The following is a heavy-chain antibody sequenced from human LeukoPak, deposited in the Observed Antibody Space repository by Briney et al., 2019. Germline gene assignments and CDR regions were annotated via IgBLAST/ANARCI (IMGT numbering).Heavy chain of an antibody. CDR3: AKVLGASDNGGFGY. Sequence: KPGGSLRLSCAASGITFSDYSMNWVRQAPGKGLEWVSSISSRSSYIYYANPVKGRFIISRDNAKNSLYLQMNSLRAEDTALYYCAKVLGASDNGGFGYWGQGTLVTVSS. CDR1: GITFSDYS. V-gene: IGHV3-21*01. J-gene: IGHJ4*02. D-gene: IGHD1-26*01. CDR2: ISSRSSYI.